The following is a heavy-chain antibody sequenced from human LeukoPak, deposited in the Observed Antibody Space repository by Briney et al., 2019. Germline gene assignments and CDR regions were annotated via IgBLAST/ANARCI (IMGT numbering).Heavy chain of an antibody. J-gene: IGHJ4*02. CDR1: GYTFTGYY. D-gene: IGHD2-2*01. Sequence: ASAKVSCKASGYTFTGYYMHWVRQAPGQGLEWMGWINPNSGGTNYAQKFQGRVTMTRDTSISTAYMELSRLRSDDTAVYYCARDPIVVVPAAYFDYWGQGTLVTVSS. CDR2: INPNSGGT. CDR3: ARDPIVVVPAAYFDY. V-gene: IGHV1-2*02.